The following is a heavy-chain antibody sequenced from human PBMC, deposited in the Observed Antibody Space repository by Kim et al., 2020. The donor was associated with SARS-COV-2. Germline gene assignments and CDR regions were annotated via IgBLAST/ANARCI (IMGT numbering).Heavy chain of an antibody. CDR2: ITSGGDTI. J-gene: IGHJ4*02. Sequence: GGSLRLSCVASGFSFSHYEMNWVRRAPGKGLEWLSYITSGGDTIYYADSVKGRFTISRDNAKNSLYLQMNSLRVEDTAVYYCARSRLVGDYWGQGTLVTVSS. V-gene: IGHV3-48*03. CDR1: GFSFSHYE. CDR3: ARSRLVGDY. D-gene: IGHD1-26*01.